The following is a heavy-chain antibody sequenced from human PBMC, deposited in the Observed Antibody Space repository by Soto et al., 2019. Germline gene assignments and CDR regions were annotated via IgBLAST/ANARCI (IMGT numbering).Heavy chain of an antibody. CDR1: GFTFNDYG. CDR2: IWYDGSKK. CDR3: ARDRGITPYDY. D-gene: IGHD1-20*01. J-gene: IGHJ4*02. Sequence: PGGSLRLSCAASGFTFNDYGMHWVRQAPGKGLEWVAVIWYDGSKKYYADSVKGRFTISRDNSKNTLNLQMNSLRAEDTAVYYCARDRGITPYDYWGQGTLVTVSS. V-gene: IGHV3-33*01.